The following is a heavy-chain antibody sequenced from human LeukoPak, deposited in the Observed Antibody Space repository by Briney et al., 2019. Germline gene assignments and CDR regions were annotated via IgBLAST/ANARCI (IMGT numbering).Heavy chain of an antibody. CDR2: VNAGDGNT. CDR3: ARAPSSGWYYDY. D-gene: IGHD6-19*01. Sequence: ASVKVSCKASGYPFTSYAMHWVRQAPGQGLEWVGWVNAGDGNTKYSQKFQGRVTITRDTSASTAYMELSSLTSEDTAVYYCARAPSSGWYYDYWGQGTLVTVSS. V-gene: IGHV1-3*01. J-gene: IGHJ4*02. CDR1: GYPFTSYA.